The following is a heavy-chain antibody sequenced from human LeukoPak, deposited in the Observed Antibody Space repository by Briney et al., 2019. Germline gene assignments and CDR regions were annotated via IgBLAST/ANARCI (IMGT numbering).Heavy chain of an antibody. V-gene: IGHV3-23*01. D-gene: IGHD2-2*01. CDR1: GFAFGMYA. CDR2: ITGSGGST. J-gene: IGHJ4*02. CDR3: AKDNHYCSSATCDLGGFEY. Sequence: GGSLRLSCAASGFAFGMYAMRWVRQAPGKGLEWVSGITGSGGSTYYADSVKGRFTISRDNSKNTLYLQMNSLRAEDTAVYYCAKDNHYCSSATCDLGGFEYWGQGTLVTASS.